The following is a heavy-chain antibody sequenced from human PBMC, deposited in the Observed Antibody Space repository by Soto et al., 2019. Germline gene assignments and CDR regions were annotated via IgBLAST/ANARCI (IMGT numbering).Heavy chain of an antibody. J-gene: IGHJ6*02. Sequence: QVQLQVSGPGLVKPSETLSLTCTVSGGSVSSGSYYWSWIRQPPGKGLEWIGYIYYSGSTNYNPSLKSRVTISVDTSKNQFSLKQSSVTAADTAVYYCARGIEGWYQGRYYYGMDVWGQGTTVTVSS. CDR2: IYYSGST. V-gene: IGHV4-61*01. CDR3: ARGIEGWYQGRYYYGMDV. D-gene: IGHD6-19*01. CDR1: GGSVSSGSYY.